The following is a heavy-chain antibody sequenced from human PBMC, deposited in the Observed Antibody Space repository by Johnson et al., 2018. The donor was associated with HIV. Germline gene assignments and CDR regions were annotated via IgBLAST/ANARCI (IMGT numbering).Heavy chain of an antibody. D-gene: IGHD3-22*01. CDR2: ISYDGSNK. V-gene: IGHV3-30*04. Sequence: QVQLVESGGGVVQPGRSLRLSCAASGFTFSYYAMHLVRQAPGKGLEWVAVISYDGSNKYYADSVKGRFTISRDNAKNSLYLQMNSLRAEDTAIYYCEKDLHYYDSRGYDDAFDIWGKGTMVTVSS. J-gene: IGHJ3*02. CDR3: EKDLHYYDSRGYDDAFDI. CDR1: GFTFSYYA.